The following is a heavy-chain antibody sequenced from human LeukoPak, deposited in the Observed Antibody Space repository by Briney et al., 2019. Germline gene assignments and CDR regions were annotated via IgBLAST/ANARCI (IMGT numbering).Heavy chain of an antibody. CDR1: GYTFTSYY. V-gene: IGHV1-46*01. J-gene: IGHJ4*02. D-gene: IGHD3-9*01. CDR3: ARESTRELRYFDWSPHFDY. Sequence: ASVKVSCKASGYTFTSYYMHWVRQAPGQGLEWMGIINPSGGSTSYAQKFQGRVTMTRDTSTSTVYMELSSLRSEDTAVYYCARESTRELRYFDWSPHFDYWGQGTLVTVSS. CDR2: INPSGGST.